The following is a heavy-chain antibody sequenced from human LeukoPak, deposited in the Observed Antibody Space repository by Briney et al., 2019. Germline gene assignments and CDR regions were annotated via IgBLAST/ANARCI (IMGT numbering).Heavy chain of an antibody. CDR1: GFTFTDYW. J-gene: IGHJ4*01. Sequence: QPGGSLRLSCAVSGFTFTDYWMNRVRQAPGKGLEWAASIRQDGGEKSYVDSVKGRFTISRDNTKSSLYLQINSLRAEDTAVYYCARDGTAAGLYFDLWGQGTLVTVSS. V-gene: IGHV3-7*01. D-gene: IGHD6-13*01. CDR3: ARDGTAAGLYFDL. CDR2: IRQDGGEK.